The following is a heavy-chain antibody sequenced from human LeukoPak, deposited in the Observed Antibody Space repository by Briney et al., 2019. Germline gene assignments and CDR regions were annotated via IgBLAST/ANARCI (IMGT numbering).Heavy chain of an antibody. V-gene: IGHV3-23*01. Sequence: GGSLRLSCAASGFTFSNYGMSWVRQAPGKGLEWVSAISGSGGSTYYADSVKGRFTISRDNSKNTLFLQMNSLRAEDTAVYYCAKVRNRIRGAVDYWGQGTLVTVSS. CDR1: GFTFSNYG. D-gene: IGHD3-10*01. CDR3: AKVRNRIRGAVDY. CDR2: ISGSGGST. J-gene: IGHJ4*02.